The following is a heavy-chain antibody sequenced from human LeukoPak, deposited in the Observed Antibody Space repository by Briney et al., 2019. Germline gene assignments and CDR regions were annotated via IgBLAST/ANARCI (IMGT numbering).Heavy chain of an antibody. D-gene: IGHD3-22*01. CDR1: GGSISSYY. Sequence: SETLSLTCTVSGGSISSYYWSWIRQPPGKGLEWIGYIYYSGSTNYNPSLKSRVTISVDTSKNQFSLKLSSVTAADTAVYYCARLPRSVVVSHWYFDLWGRGTLVTVSS. V-gene: IGHV4-59*01. CDR2: IYYSGST. CDR3: ARLPRSVVVSHWYFDL. J-gene: IGHJ2*01.